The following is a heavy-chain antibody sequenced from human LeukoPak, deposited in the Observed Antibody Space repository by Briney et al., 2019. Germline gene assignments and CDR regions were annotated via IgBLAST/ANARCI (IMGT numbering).Heavy chain of an antibody. J-gene: IGHJ4*02. CDR1: GGSISSYY. CDR3: ARFASYSYAFDY. CDR2: IYYSGST. D-gene: IGHD5-18*01. Sequence: PSETLSLTCTVSGGSISSYYWSWIRQPPGKGLEWIGYIYYSGSTNYNPSLKSRVTISVDTSKNQFSLKLSSVTAADTAVYYCARFASYSYAFDYWGQGTLVTVSS. V-gene: IGHV4-59*01.